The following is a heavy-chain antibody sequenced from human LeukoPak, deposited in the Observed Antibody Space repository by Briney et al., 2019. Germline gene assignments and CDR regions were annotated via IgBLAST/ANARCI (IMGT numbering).Heavy chain of an antibody. CDR1: GFTFDDYG. V-gene: IGHV3-20*04. J-gene: IGHJ6*04. Sequence: VGSLRLSCAASGFTFDDYGMSWVRQGPGKGLEWVSAINGNGGSTVYADSVKGRFTISRDNAKNSLYLQMNSLRAEDTAVYYCAELGITMIGGVWGKGTTVTISS. CDR3: AELGITMIGGV. CDR2: INGNGGST. D-gene: IGHD3-10*02.